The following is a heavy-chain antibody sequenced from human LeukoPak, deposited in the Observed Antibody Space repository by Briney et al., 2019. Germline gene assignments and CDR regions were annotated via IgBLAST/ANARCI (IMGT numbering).Heavy chain of an antibody. J-gene: IGHJ4*02. Sequence: GGSLRLSCAASGFTFSSYAMSWVRQAPGKGLEWVSAISGSGGSTYYADSVKGRFTISRDNSKNTLYLQMNSLRAEDTAVYYCAKEPQYYYDSSGYFDYWGRGTLVTVSS. CDR2: ISGSGGST. CDR3: AKEPQYYYDSSGYFDY. CDR1: GFTFSSYA. V-gene: IGHV3-23*01. D-gene: IGHD3-22*01.